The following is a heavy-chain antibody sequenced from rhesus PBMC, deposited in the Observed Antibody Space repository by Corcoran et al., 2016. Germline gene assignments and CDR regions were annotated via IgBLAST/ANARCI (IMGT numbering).Heavy chain of an antibody. CDR2: ISGSSGST. D-gene: IGHD4-29*01. Sequence: QVQLQESGPGLVKPSETLSLTCAVSGYSISSNYWSWIRQPPGKGLEWIGYISGSSGSTYYNPSLKGRVTISTATSKNQFSLKLSSVTAADTAVYYCARLGDYGVLGWGRGTLVTVSS. J-gene: IGHJ5-2*02. V-gene: IGHV4-165*01. CDR1: GYSISSNY. CDR3: ARLGDYGVLG.